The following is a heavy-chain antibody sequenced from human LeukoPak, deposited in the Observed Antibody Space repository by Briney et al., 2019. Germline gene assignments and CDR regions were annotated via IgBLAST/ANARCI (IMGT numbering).Heavy chain of an antibody. V-gene: IGHV1-69*05. CDR3: ARASYGSGSPFDY. Sequence: GASVKVSCKASGGTFSSYAISWVRQAPGQGLEWMGRIIPIFGTANYAQKFQGRVTITTDESTSTAYMELSSQRSEDTAVYYCARASYGSGSPFDYWGQGTLVTVSS. CDR1: GGTFSSYA. J-gene: IGHJ4*02. CDR2: IIPIFGTA. D-gene: IGHD3-10*01.